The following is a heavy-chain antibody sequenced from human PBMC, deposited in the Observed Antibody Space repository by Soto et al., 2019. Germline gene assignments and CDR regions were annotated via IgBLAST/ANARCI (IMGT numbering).Heavy chain of an antibody. D-gene: IGHD2-2*01. J-gene: IGHJ5*02. CDR1: GFTFSSYS. Sequence: EVQLVESGGGLVQPGGSLRLSCAASGFTFSSYSMNWVRQAPGKWLELVSYISISSSTIYYADSVKGRFTISRHNAKNSLYLQMHSLRAEDTAVYYGAREYCSSTSCLNWFDPWGQGTLVTVSS. CDR2: ISISSSTI. V-gene: IGHV3-48*01. CDR3: AREYCSSTSCLNWFDP.